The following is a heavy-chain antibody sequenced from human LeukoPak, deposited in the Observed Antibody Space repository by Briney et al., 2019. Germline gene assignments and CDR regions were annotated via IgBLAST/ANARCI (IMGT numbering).Heavy chain of an antibody. CDR2: IYHSGST. CDR3: ASLLNGGVAHWFDP. V-gene: IGHV4-4*02. Sequence: SGTLSLTCAVSGGSLSSSSWWSWVRQPPGKGLEWIGEIYHSGSTNYNPSLKSRVTISVDTSKNQFCLKLNSVTAADTAVYYCASLLNGGVAHWFDPWGQGTLVTVSS. D-gene: IGHD7-27*01. J-gene: IGHJ5*02. CDR1: GGSLSSSSW.